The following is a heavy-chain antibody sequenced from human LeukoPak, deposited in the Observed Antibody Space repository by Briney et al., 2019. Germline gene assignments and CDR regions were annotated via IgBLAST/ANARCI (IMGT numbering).Heavy chain of an antibody. CDR1: GGSISSGDYY. V-gene: IGHV4-30-4*01. Sequence: PSETLSPTCTVSGGSISSGDYYWSWIRQPPGKGLEWIGYIYYIGNTFYNPSLKSRVTISVDTSKNQFSLKLSSVTAADTAVYYCASAYCGGDCTPYWYFDLWGRGTLVTVSS. CDR2: IYYIGNT. D-gene: IGHD2-21*02. CDR3: ASAYCGGDCTPYWYFDL. J-gene: IGHJ2*01.